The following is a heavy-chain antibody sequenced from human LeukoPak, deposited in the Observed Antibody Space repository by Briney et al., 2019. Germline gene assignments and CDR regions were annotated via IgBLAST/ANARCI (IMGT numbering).Heavy chain of an antibody. CDR1: SGSFTGYY. CDR2: INHSGNT. D-gene: IGHD3-10*01. V-gene: IGHV4-34*01. CDR3: ARLYLPSGGMDV. Sequence: SETLSLTCAVYSGSFTGYYWSWIRQPPGKGLEWIGEINHSGNTNYIPSLKSRVTISVDTSKNQFSLKLSSVTAADTAVYYCARLYLPSGGMDVWGRGTTVTVSS. J-gene: IGHJ6*02.